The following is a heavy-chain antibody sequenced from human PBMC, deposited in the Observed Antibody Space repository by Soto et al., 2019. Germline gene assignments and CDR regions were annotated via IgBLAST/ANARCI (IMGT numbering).Heavy chain of an antibody. CDR2: ISGSGGST. CDR3: ASGIAVAGMVYYYMDV. J-gene: IGHJ6*03. CDR1: GFTFSSYA. V-gene: IGHV3-23*01. D-gene: IGHD6-19*01. Sequence: GGSLRLSCAASGFTFSSYAMSWVRQAPGKGLEWVSAISGSGGSTYYADSVKGRFTISRDNSKNTLYLQMNSLRAEDTAVYYCASGIAVAGMVYYYMDVWGKGTTVTAP.